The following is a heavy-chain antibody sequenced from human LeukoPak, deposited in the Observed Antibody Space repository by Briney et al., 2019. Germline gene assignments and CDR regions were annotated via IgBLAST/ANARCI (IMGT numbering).Heavy chain of an antibody. CDR2: INPNSGGT. Sequence: ASVKVSCKASGYTFTGCYMHWVRQAPGQGLEWMGWINPNSGGTNYAQKFQGRVTMTRDTSISTAYMELSRLRSDDTAVYYCASRAAAGTYYFDYWGQGTLVTVSS. CDR3: ASRAAAGTYYFDY. J-gene: IGHJ4*02. CDR1: GYTFTGCY. V-gene: IGHV1-2*02. D-gene: IGHD6-13*01.